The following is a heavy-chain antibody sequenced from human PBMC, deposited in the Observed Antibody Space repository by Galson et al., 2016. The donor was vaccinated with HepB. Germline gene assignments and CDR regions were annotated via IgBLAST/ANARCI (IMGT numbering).Heavy chain of an antibody. J-gene: IGHJ3*01. CDR1: GFTFSSYA. D-gene: IGHD5-24*01. CDR3: AKGDGFNYLNGAFSV. CDR2: IGGSGDST. V-gene: IGHV3-23*01. Sequence: SLRLSCAASGFTFSSYAMSWVRRAPGKGLEWVSAIGGSGDSTYYADSVKGRLTISRHNSKNTLYLQMNSLRAEDTAVYYCAKGDGFNYLNGAFSVWGQGTMVTVSS.